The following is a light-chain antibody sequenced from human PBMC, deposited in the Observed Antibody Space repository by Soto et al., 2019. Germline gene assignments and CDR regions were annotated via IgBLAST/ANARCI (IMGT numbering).Light chain of an antibody. CDR1: QSVLYSSNNKNY. Sequence: DIGMTQSPDSLAVSLGERATINCKSSQSVLYSSNNKNYLAWYQQKPGQPPKLLIYWASSRASGVPDRFSGSGSGTDFTLKISRVEAEDFGVYYCIQTLQTPFTFGGGTKVDI. CDR3: IQTLQTPFT. V-gene: IGKV4-1*01. CDR2: WAS. J-gene: IGKJ4*01.